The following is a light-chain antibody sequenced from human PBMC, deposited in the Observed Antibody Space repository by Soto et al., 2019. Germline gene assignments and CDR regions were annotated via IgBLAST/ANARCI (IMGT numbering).Light chain of an antibody. Sequence: EIVLTQSPATLSLSPGERATLSCRASQSVSSYLAWYQQKPGQAPRLLIYDASNRATGIPARFSGSGSGTDFTLPISSLKPEDFAVYYCHQRSNWPPLTFGGGTKVEIK. CDR1: QSVSSY. CDR3: HQRSNWPPLT. J-gene: IGKJ4*01. V-gene: IGKV3-11*01. CDR2: DAS.